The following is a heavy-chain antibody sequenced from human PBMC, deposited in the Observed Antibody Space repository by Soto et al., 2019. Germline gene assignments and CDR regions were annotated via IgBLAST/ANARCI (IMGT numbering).Heavy chain of an antibody. V-gene: IGHV4-39*01. CDR3: ARTIGRRGYSYGLIDY. CDR2: IYYSGST. CDR1: GGSISGSSYY. D-gene: IGHD5-18*01. J-gene: IGHJ4*02. Sequence: SETLSLTCTVSGGSISGSSYYWGWIRQPPGKGLEWIGSIYYSGSTYYNPSLKSRVTISVDTSKNQFSLKLSSVTAADTAVYYCARTIGRRGYSYGLIDYWGQGTLVTVSS.